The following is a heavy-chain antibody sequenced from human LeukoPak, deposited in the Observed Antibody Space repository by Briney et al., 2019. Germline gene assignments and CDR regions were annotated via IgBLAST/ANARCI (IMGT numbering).Heavy chain of an antibody. J-gene: IGHJ4*02. V-gene: IGHV4-59*12. CDR3: ARDEYYYDSSATRRFDY. D-gene: IGHD3-22*01. Sequence: RPSETLSLTCAVSGGSISSYYWSWIPQPPGKGLEWIGYIFHSGSTNYNPSLKSRVTISVDTSRNQFSLKLSSVTAADTAVYYCARDEYYYDSSATRRFDYWGQGTLVTVSP. CDR1: GGSISSYY. CDR2: IFHSGST.